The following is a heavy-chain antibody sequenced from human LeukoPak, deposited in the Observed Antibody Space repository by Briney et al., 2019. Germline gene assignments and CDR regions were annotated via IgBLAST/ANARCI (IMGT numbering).Heavy chain of an antibody. J-gene: IGHJ6*03. CDR1: GDSISSYY. Sequence: TSETLSLTCTVSGDSISSYYWSWIRQPPGKGLERIGHIYYSGSTNYNPSLKSRVTISIDTSKNQFSLKLSSVTAADTAVYYCARGYFPYMDVWGKGTTVTVSS. CDR2: IYYSGST. V-gene: IGHV4-59*01. CDR3: ARGYFPYMDV. D-gene: IGHD1-1*01.